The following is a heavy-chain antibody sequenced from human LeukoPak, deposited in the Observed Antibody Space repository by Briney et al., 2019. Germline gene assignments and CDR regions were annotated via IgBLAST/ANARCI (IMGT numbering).Heavy chain of an antibody. CDR1: GDSVSSINGA. J-gene: IGHJ4*02. V-gene: IGHV6-1*01. D-gene: IGHD6-19*01. CDR3: TRDLGNTGWYTFDF. CDR2: TYYRSKWYF. Sequence: SQTLSLTCAISGDSVSSINGAWNWIRQSPSRGLEWVGRTYYRSKWYFDYAESLKGRVTISPDTLKNQFSLQLNSVIPEDTAIYYCTRDLGNTGWYTFDFWGQGTLVTVSS.